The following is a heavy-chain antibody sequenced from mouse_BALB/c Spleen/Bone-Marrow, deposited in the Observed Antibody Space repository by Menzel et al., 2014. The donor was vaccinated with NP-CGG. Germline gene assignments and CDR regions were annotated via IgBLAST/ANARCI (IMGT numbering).Heavy chain of an antibody. CDR1: GDSITSGY. Sequence: EVNLVESGPSLVKPSQTLSLTCSVTGDSITSGYWNWIPKFPGNKLEYMGYISHSGSTYYNPSLKSRISITRDTSKNQYYLQLNSVTTEDTATYYCARAGYRYDVGYAMDYWGQGTSVTVSS. J-gene: IGHJ4*01. V-gene: IGHV3-8*02. CDR2: ISHSGST. CDR3: ARAGYRYDVGYAMDY. D-gene: IGHD2-14*01.